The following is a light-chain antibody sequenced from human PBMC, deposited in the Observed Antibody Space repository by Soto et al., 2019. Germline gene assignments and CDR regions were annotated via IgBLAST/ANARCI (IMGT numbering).Light chain of an antibody. Sequence: QSALTQPRSVSGSPGQSVTISCTGTSSDVGGYNYVSWYQQHPGKAPKLMIYDVSKRPSGVPDRFSGSKSGNTASLTISGLQAEDGADYYCSSYAGSYRWVFGGGTQLS. CDR3: SSYAGSYRWV. CDR2: DVS. V-gene: IGLV2-11*01. CDR1: SSDVGGYNY. J-gene: IGLJ3*02.